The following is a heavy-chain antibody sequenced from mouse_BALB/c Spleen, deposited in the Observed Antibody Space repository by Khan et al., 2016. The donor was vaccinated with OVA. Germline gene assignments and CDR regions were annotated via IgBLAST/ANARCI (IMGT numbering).Heavy chain of an antibody. J-gene: IGHJ2*01. Sequence: EVQLQESGPGLVKPSQSLSLTCTVTDYSITSDYAWNWIRQFPGNKLEWMGYISYSGSTSYNPSLKSRISITRDTSKNQFFLQLNSVTTEDTATYYCARETLLWGQGTTLTVSS. CDR1: DYSITSDYA. V-gene: IGHV3-2*02. CDR3: ARETLL. CDR2: ISYSGST. D-gene: IGHD1-1*01.